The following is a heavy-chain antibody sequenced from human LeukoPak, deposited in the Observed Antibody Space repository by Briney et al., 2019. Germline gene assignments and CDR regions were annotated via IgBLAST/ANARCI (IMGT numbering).Heavy chain of an antibody. D-gene: IGHD6-19*01. V-gene: IGHV4-39*01. CDR2: IYYSGST. CDR1: GGSISSSSYY. J-gene: IGHJ4*02. Sequence: SETLSLTCIVSGGSISSSSYYWGWIRQPPGKGLEWIGSIYYSGSTYYNPSLKSRVTISVDTSKNQFSLKLSSVTAADTAVYYCARRPYSSGWYNYWGQGTLVTVSS. CDR3: ARRPYSSGWYNY.